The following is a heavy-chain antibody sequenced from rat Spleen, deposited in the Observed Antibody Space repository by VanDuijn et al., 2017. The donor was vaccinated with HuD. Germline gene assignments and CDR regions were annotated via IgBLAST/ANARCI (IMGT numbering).Heavy chain of an antibody. D-gene: IGHD1-12*02. CDR3: ATDGYYDGTYYSVYVMDA. CDR1: GFTFNNYW. J-gene: IGHJ4*01. Sequence: EVQLVESGGGLVQPGRSLKLSCVASGFTFNNYWMTWIRQAPSKGLEWVASFSYDGGSTYYRDSVKGRFTISRDKAKSTLYLQMDSLRSEDSATYYCATDGYYDGTYYSVYVMDAWGQGASVTVSS. V-gene: IGHV5-20*01. CDR2: FSYDGGST.